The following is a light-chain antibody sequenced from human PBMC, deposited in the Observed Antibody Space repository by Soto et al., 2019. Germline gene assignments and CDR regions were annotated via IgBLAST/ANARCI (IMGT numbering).Light chain of an antibody. V-gene: IGLV2-14*01. J-gene: IGLJ2*01. CDR3: NSYTSSSTPVV. Sequence: QSALTQPASVSGSPGQSITISCTGTSSDVGGYNYVSWYQQHPGKAPKLMISEVSNRPSGVSNRFSGSKSGNTASLTISGLQAEDEADYYCNSYTSSSTPVVFGGGTKLTVL. CDR1: SSDVGGYNY. CDR2: EVS.